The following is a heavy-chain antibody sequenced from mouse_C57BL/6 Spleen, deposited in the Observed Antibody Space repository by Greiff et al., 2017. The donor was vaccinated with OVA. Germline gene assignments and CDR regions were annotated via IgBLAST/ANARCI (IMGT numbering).Heavy chain of an antibody. CDR2: ISYSGST. V-gene: IGHV3-1*01. D-gene: IGHD2-4*01. Sequence: EVKLQESGPGMVKPSQSLSLTCTVTGYSITSGYDWHWIRHFPGNKLEWMGYISYSGSTNYNPSLKSRISITHDTSKNHFFLKLNSVTTEDTATYYCAREGVYDYDRGYYAMDYWGQGTSVTVSS. CDR3: AREGVYDYDRGYYAMDY. J-gene: IGHJ4*01. CDR1: GYSITSGYD.